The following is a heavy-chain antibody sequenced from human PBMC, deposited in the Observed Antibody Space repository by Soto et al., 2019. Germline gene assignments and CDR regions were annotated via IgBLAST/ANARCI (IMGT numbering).Heavy chain of an antibody. CDR3: ARTHYSDRSGTDY. Sequence: SETLSLTCSVFGDSISSYYWSWIRQSAGKGLEWIGRTYITGDTNYNPSLKSRVTVSLDTSKNQLSLNLSSVTAADTAVYYCARTHYSDRSGTDYWGQGTLVTVSS. D-gene: IGHD3-22*01. CDR1: GDSISSYY. CDR2: TYITGDT. V-gene: IGHV4-4*07. J-gene: IGHJ4*02.